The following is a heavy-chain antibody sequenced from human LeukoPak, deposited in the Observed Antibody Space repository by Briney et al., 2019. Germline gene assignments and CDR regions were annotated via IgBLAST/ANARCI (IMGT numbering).Heavy chain of an antibody. Sequence: GGSLRLSCAASGFTFSSYGMHWVRQAPGKGLEWVAVISYDGSNKYYADSVKGRFTISRDDSKNTLYLQMNSLKIEDTAVYYCATDPLPSYYDILTGYSDYWGQGTLVTVSS. CDR1: GFTFSSYG. V-gene: IGHV3-30*03. D-gene: IGHD3-9*01. CDR3: ATDPLPSYYDILTGYSDY. J-gene: IGHJ4*02. CDR2: ISYDGSNK.